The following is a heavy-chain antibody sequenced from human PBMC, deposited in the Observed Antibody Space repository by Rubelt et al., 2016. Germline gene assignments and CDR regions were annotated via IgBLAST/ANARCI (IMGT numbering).Heavy chain of an antibody. CDR2: IYYSGST. Sequence: QVQLQESGPGLVKPSETLSLTCTVSGGSISSYYWSWIRQPPGKGLEWIGYIYYSGSTNYNPSLKSRVTISVDTAKNQFSLKLGSVTAADTAGYYCARQIKRPYYYDSRTSYGMDVWGQGTTVTVSS. CDR3: ARQIKRPYYYDSRTSYGMDV. V-gene: IGHV4-59*08. J-gene: IGHJ6*02. D-gene: IGHD3-22*01. CDR1: GGSISSYY.